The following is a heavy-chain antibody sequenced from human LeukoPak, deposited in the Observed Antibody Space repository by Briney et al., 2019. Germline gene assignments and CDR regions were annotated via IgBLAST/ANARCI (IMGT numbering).Heavy chain of an antibody. Sequence: SETLSLTCTVSGGSISSSSYYWGWIRQPPGKGLEWIGSIYYSGSTYYNPSLKSRVTISVDTSKNQFSLKLSSVTAADTAVYYCASSVSSKGDYYYYGMDVWGQGTTVTVSS. J-gene: IGHJ6*02. CDR1: GGSISSSSYY. D-gene: IGHD3-16*01. CDR3: ASSVSSKGDYYYYGMDV. V-gene: IGHV4-39*07. CDR2: IYYSGST.